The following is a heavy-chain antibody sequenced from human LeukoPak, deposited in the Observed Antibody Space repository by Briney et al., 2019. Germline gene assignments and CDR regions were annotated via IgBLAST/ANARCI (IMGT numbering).Heavy chain of an antibody. D-gene: IGHD5-18*01. CDR1: GGTFSSYA. CDR3: ARDQWLQSDYYMDV. V-gene: IGHV1-69*06. CDR2: IIPIFGTA. J-gene: IGHJ6*03. Sequence: SVKVSCKASGGTFSSYAISWVRQAPGQGLEWMGGIIPIFGTANYAQKFQGRVTITADKSTSTAYMELSSLRSEDTAVYYCARDQWLQSDYYMDVWGKGTTVTVSS.